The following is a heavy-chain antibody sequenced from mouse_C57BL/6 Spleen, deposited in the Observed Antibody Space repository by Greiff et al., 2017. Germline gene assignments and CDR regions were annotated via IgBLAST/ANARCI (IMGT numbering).Heavy chain of an antibody. V-gene: IGHV1-69*01. D-gene: IGHD3-2*02. J-gene: IGHJ3*01. CDR3: ARDSSGYGFAY. CDR1: GYTFTSYW. CDR2: IDPSDSYT. Sequence: QVQLQQPGAELVMPGASVKLSCKASGYTFTSYWMHWVKQRPGQGLEWIAEIDPSDSYTNYNQKFKGKSTLTVDKSSSTAYMQLSSLTSEDSAVYYCARDSSGYGFAYWGQGTLVTVSA.